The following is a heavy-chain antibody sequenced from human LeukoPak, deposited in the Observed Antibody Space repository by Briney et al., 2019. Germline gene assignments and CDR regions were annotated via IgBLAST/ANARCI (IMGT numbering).Heavy chain of an antibody. CDR1: GGSISRYY. J-gene: IGHJ4*02. Sequence: TSETLSLTCTVSGGSISRYYWSWIRQPPGKGLEWIGYIYYSGSTNYNPSLKSRVTISLDTSKNQFSLKLTSVTAADTAMYYCARESGRTGSGLWGQGTLVTVSS. CDR2: IYYSGST. V-gene: IGHV4-59*01. CDR3: ARESGRTGSGL. D-gene: IGHD3-10*01.